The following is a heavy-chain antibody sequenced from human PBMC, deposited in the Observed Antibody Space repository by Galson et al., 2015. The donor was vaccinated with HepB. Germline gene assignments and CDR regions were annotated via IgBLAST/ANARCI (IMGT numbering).Heavy chain of an antibody. J-gene: IGHJ4*02. D-gene: IGHD6-19*01. Sequence: SETLSLTCAVSGDSIKSYFWNWIRQPPGKGLEWLGYISYTGSTNYNPSLKSRATISLDTSKNQFSLNLSSVTAADTAVYYCARDPAVAGNPLFDYWGQGALVTVSS. CDR2: ISYTGST. CDR1: GDSIKSYF. CDR3: ARDPAVAGNPLFDY. V-gene: IGHV4-59*01.